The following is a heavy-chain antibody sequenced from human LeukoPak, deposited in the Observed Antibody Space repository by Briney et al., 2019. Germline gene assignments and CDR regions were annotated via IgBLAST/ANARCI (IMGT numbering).Heavy chain of an antibody. V-gene: IGHV3-30*02. CDR1: GFTFSSYG. J-gene: IGHJ5*02. CDR2: IRYDGSNK. Sequence: PGGSLRLSCAASGFTFSSYGMHWVRQAPGKGLEWVAFIRYDGSNKYYADSVKGRFTISRDNSKNTLYLQMNSLRAEDTAVYYCAKVGSYYYGSGSPRNWFDPWGQGTLVTVSS. D-gene: IGHD3-10*01. CDR3: AKVGSYYYGSGSPRNWFDP.